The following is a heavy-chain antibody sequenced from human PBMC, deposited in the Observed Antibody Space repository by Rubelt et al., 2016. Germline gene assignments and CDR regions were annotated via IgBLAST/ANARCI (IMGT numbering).Heavy chain of an antibody. V-gene: IGHV4-39*07. CDR2: ISYSGST. CDR3: ARPIVGAHRGFDP. D-gene: IGHD1-26*01. CDR1: GGSLSSSGYY. J-gene: IGHJ5*02. Sequence: QLQLQESGPGLVKPSETLSLTCIVSGGSLSSSGYYWGWIRQPPGKGLEWIGSISYSGSTYYNPSLKIRVPSSVATSRNQFSLKLSSVTATDTAVYYCARPIVGAHRGFDPWGQGTLVTVSS.